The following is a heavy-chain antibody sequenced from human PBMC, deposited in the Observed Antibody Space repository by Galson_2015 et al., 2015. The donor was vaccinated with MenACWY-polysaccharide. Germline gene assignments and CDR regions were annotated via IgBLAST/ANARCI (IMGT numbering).Heavy chain of an antibody. J-gene: IGHJ4*01. CDR1: GFTFTSYA. V-gene: IGHV3-23*01. D-gene: IGHD3-22*01. CDR3: AKGGGFYDTSGYWN. CDR2: ISGSGGAT. Sequence: SLRLSCAASGFTFTSYAMTWLRQAPGTGLERVSAISGSGGATYYIDSVKGRFTISRVNSKNTVYLQMNSLRAEDTAIYYCAKGGGFYDTSGYWNWGQGTLVTVSS.